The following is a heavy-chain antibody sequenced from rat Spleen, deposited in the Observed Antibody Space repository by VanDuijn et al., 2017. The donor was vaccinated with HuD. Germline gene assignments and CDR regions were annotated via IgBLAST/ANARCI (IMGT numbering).Heavy chain of an antibody. V-gene: IGHV5-25*01. J-gene: IGHJ3*01. CDR3: ATGGRQRNWFAY. CDR1: GFTFSNYY. D-gene: IGHD1-10*01. Sequence: EVQLVESGGGLVQPGRSMKLSCVVSGFTFSNYYMAWVRQAPTKGLEWVASISPSGGSTYYRDSVKGRFTISRDNAKSTLYLQMDSLRSEDTATYYCATGGRQRNWFAYWGQGTLVTVSS. CDR2: ISPSGGST.